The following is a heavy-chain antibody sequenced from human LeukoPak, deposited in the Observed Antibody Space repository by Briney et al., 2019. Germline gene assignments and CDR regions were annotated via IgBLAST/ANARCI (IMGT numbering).Heavy chain of an antibody. Sequence: PGRSLRLSCAASGFTFRRHGMHWVRQAPGKGLAWVAVIWYDGSNKYYADSVKGRFIISTDNSKNTLYLQMNSLRAEDTAVYYCARDDILTGSYSQDYWGQGTLVTVSS. V-gene: IGHV3-33*01. CDR3: ARDDILTGSYSQDY. J-gene: IGHJ4*02. CDR1: GFTFRRHG. D-gene: IGHD3-9*01. CDR2: IWYDGSNK.